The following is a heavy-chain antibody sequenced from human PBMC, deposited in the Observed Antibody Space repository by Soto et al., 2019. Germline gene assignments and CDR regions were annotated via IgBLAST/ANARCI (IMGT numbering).Heavy chain of an antibody. CDR3: AINRGQFPVSPGY. J-gene: IGHJ4*02. CDR2: ISSSSSYI. D-gene: IGHD6-19*01. Sequence: GGSLRLSCAASGFTFSSYSMNWVRQAPGKGLEWVSSISSSSSYIYYADSVKGRFTISRDNAKNSLYLQMNSLRAEDTAVYYCAINRGQFPVSPGYSGQAPLVTVSS. CDR1: GFTFSSYS. V-gene: IGHV3-21*01.